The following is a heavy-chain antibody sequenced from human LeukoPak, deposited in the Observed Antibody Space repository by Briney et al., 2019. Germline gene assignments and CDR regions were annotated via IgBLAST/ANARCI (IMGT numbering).Heavy chain of an antibody. CDR1: GGSISSSSYY. CDR3: ARVPGEMDSSGYRYYYYYYMDV. CDR2: IYYSGST. D-gene: IGHD3-22*01. V-gene: IGHV4-39*07. Sequence: PSETLSLTCTVSGGSISSSSYYWGWIRQPPGKGLEWIGSIYYSGSTYYNPSLKSRVTISVDTSKNQFSLKLSSVTAADTAVYYCARVPGEMDSSGYRYYYYYYMDVWGKGTTVTVSS. J-gene: IGHJ6*03.